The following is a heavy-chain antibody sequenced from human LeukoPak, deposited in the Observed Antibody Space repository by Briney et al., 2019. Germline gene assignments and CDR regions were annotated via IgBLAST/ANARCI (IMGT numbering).Heavy chain of an antibody. Sequence: GGSLRLSCAAFRFTFSTYAMTWVRQAPGKGLEWVSSISGSGGHTYYADSGKGRFTVSRDNSKNTLYLQMSSLRAEDTAVYHCAKDAGTYPFYFDSWGPGTLVTVSS. CDR1: RFTFSTYA. V-gene: IGHV3-23*01. J-gene: IGHJ4*02. CDR2: ISGSGGHT. CDR3: AKDAGTYPFYFDS.